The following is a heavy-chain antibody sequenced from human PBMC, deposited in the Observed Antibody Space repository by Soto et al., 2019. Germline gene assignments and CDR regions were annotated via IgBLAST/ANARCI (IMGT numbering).Heavy chain of an antibody. CDR1: GGSFSGYY. CDR3: ARGVVAATRGGLDY. V-gene: IGHV4-34*01. CDR2: INHSGST. J-gene: IGHJ4*02. Sequence: PSETLSLTCAVYGGSFSGYYWSWIRQPPGKGLEWIGEINHSGSTNYNPSLKSRVTISVDTSKNQFSLKLSSVTAADTAVYYCARGVVAATRGGLDYWGQGTLVTVSS. D-gene: IGHD2-15*01.